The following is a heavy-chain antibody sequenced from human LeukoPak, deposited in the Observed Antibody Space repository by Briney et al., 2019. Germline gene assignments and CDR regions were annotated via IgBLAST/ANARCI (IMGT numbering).Heavy chain of an antibody. D-gene: IGHD1-26*01. CDR2: INHSGST. CDR1: GGSFSGYY. J-gene: IGHJ4*02. Sequence: TSETLSLTCGVYGGSFSGYYWSWIRQPPGKGLEWIGEINHSGSTYYNPSLKSRVTISVDTPKNQFSLKLSSVTAADTAVYYCARQGLVGAHIGWGQGTLVTVSS. V-gene: IGHV4-34*01. CDR3: ARQGLVGAHIG.